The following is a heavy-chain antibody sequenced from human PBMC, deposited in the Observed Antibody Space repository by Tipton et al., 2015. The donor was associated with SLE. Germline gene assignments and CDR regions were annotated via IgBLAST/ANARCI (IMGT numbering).Heavy chain of an antibody. CDR3: ARGGGDPWYYYMDV. CDR1: GGSISSGGYY. Sequence: TLSLTCTVSGGSISSGGYYWSWIRQHPGKGLEWIGDIYYSGSTYYNPSLKSRVTISVDTSKNQFSLKLSSVTAADTAVYYCARGGGDPWYYYMDVWGKGTTVTVSS. J-gene: IGHJ6*03. V-gene: IGHV4-31*03. D-gene: IGHD3-16*01. CDR2: IYYSGST.